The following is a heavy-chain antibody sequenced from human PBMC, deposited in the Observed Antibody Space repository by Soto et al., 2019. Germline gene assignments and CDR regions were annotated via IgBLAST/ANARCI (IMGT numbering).Heavy chain of an antibody. CDR1: GGSISSYY. Sequence: SETLSLTCTVSGGSISSYYWSWIRQPPGKGLEWIGYIYYSGSTNYNPSLKSRVTITVDTSKNQFSLKLSSVTAANTAVYYCAREGVSGIYSRFAYYYYGMDVWGQGTTVTVSS. D-gene: IGHD1-26*01. V-gene: IGHV4-59*01. CDR3: AREGVSGIYSRFAYYYYGMDV. CDR2: IYYSGST. J-gene: IGHJ6*02.